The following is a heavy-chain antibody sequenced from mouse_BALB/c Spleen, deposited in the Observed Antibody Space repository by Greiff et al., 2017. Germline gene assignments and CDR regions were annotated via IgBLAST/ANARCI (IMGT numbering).Heavy chain of an antibody. Sequence: EVQLVESGGGLVQPGGSRKLSCAASGFTFSSFGMHWVRQAPEKGLEWVAYISSGSSTIYYADTVKGRFTISRDNPKNTLFLQMTSLRSEDTAMYYCAVESSFPYWGQGTLVTVSA. CDR1: GFTFSSFG. J-gene: IGHJ3*01. CDR2: ISSGSSTI. CDR3: AVESSFPY. V-gene: IGHV5-17*02.